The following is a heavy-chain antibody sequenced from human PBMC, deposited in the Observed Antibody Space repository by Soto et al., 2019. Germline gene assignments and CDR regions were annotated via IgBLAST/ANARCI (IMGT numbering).Heavy chain of an antibody. CDR2: IIPIFGTA. J-gene: IGHJ6*02. V-gene: IGHV1-69*12. Sequence: QVQLVQSGAEVKKPGSSVKVSCKASGGTFSSYAISWVRQAPGQGLEWMGGIIPIFGTADYAQKFQGRVTITADESTGTAYMELSSLKSEDTAVYYCARHVPAAGYYYGMDVWGQGTTVTVSS. CDR1: GGTFSSYA. D-gene: IGHD2-2*01. CDR3: ARHVPAAGYYYGMDV.